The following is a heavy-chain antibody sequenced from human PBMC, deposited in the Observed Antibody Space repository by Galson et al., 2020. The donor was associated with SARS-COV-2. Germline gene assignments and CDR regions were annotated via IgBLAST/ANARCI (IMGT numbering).Heavy chain of an antibody. J-gene: IGHJ6*02. CDR1: GFIFSNYA. V-gene: IGHV3-23*01. CDR3: AVLEWLSVYGMDV. CDR2: ISGSGGST. Sequence: GGSLRLSCAASGFIFSNYAMCWVRQAPGKGLEWVSSISGSGGSTYYADSVKGRFTISRDNSKNTLFLQMNSLRAEDTAVYYCAVLEWLSVYGMDVWGQGTTVTVSS. D-gene: IGHD3-3*01.